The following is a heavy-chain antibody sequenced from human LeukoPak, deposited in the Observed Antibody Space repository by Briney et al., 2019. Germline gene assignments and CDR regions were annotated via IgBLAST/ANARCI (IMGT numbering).Heavy chain of an antibody. V-gene: IGHV1-2*04. D-gene: IGHD5-18*01. CDR2: INPNSGGT. Sequence: ASVKVSCKASGYTFTGYYMYWVRQAPGQGLEWMGWINPNSGGTNYAQKFQGWVTMTRDTSISTAYMELSRLRSDDTAVYYCARSPGTGYSYGYGMDVWGQGTTVTVSS. CDR1: GYTFTGYY. CDR3: ARSPGTGYSYGYGMDV. J-gene: IGHJ6*02.